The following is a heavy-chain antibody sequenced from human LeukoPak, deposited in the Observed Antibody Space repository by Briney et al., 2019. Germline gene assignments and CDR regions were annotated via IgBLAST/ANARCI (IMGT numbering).Heavy chain of an antibody. CDR3: ARAAGLANSPAFDY. Sequence: SETLSLTCTVSGGSISSWYWNWIRQPPGKGLEWIGYIYSSGTTNYNPSLKSRVTISVDASKNQFSLKLGSVTAADTAIYYCARAAGLANSPAFDYWGHGTLVTVSS. CDR2: IYSSGTT. J-gene: IGHJ4*01. D-gene: IGHD1-1*01. V-gene: IGHV4-59*01. CDR1: GGSISSWY.